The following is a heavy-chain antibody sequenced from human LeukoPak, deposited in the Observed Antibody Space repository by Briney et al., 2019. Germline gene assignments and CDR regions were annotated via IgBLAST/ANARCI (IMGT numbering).Heavy chain of an antibody. J-gene: IGHJ6*04. Sequence: GGSLRLSCAASGFTFSLYAMNWVRQAPGKGLEWVSYINDDSSDIHYAGSVRGRFTISRDDARKTLYLQLNSLRVEDTAVHYCAREITMVRGVISSGGYYYGMDVWGEGSTVTVSS. CDR3: AREITMVRGVISSGGYYYGMDV. D-gene: IGHD3-10*01. CDR1: GFTFSLYA. CDR2: INDDSSDI. V-gene: IGHV3-21*05.